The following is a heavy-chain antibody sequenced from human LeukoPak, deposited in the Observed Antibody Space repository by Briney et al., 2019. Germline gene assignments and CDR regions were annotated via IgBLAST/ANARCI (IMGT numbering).Heavy chain of an antibody. CDR1: GFTFSDYY. CDR3: ARVDQIVAAGIAGH. Sequence: PGGSLRLSCVASGFTFSDYYMSWIRQTPGKGLEWLSYISSSGSPISYADSVRGRFTISRDNAKNSLYLQMNSLRAEDTAVYHCARVDQIVAAGIAGHWGQGTLVTVSS. J-gene: IGHJ4*02. V-gene: IGHV3-11*01. D-gene: IGHD6-13*01. CDR2: ISSSGSPI.